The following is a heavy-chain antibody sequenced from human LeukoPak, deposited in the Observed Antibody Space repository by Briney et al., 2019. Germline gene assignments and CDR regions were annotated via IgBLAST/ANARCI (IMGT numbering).Heavy chain of an antibody. CDR1: GFTLSGHS. J-gene: IGHJ3*01. Sequence: GGSLRLSCAATGFTLSGHSMNWVRQAPGKGLDWVSSISPTSAYIYYQDSVKGRFTISRDDAKNSLYLEMDSLRAEDSAVYYCARTIYYYESTSYFSDAFDVWGQGTMVTVSS. CDR3: ARTIYYYESTSYFSDAFDV. CDR2: ISPTSAYI. D-gene: IGHD3-22*01. V-gene: IGHV3-21*01.